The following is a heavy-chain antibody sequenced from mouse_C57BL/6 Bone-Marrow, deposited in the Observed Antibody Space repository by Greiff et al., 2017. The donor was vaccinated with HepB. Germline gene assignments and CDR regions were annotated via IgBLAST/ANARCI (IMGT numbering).Heavy chain of an antibody. Sequence: EVKLMESGGGLVQPGGSMKLSCAASGFTFSDAWMDWVRQSPEKGLEWVAEIRNKANNHATYYAESVKGRFTISRDDSKSSVYLQMNSLRAEDTGIYYCTLYYSNSYYYAMDYWGQGASVTVSS. J-gene: IGHJ4*01. V-gene: IGHV6-6*01. D-gene: IGHD2-5*01. CDR2: IRNKANNHAT. CDR3: TLYYSNSYYYAMDY. CDR1: GFTFSDAW.